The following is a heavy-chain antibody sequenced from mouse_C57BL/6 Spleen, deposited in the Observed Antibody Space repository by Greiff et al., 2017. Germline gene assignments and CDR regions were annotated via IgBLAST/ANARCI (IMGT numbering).Heavy chain of an antibody. CDR1: GYTFTSYW. CDR3: ARYDHDWRNYAMDF. V-gene: IGHV1-69*01. Sequence: QVQLQQSGAELVMPGASVKLSCKASGYTFTSYWMHWVKQRPGQGLEWIGEIDPSDSYTNYNQKFKGKSTLTVDKSSSTAYMQLSSLTSEDSAFYYCARYDHDWRNYAMDFWGQGTSVTVSS. J-gene: IGHJ4*01. CDR2: IDPSDSYT. D-gene: IGHD2-4*01.